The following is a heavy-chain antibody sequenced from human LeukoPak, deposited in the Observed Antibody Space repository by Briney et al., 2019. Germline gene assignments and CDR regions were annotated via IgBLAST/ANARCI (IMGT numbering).Heavy chain of an antibody. V-gene: IGHV3-23*01. J-gene: IGHJ4*02. Sequence: PGGSLRLSCAASGFTFSSYAMSWVRQAPGKGLEWVSAISGSGGSTYYADSVKGRFTISRDNSKNTLYLQMNSLRAEDTAVYYCAKFEGCTVTTIPYYFDYWGQGTLVTVSS. CDR1: GFTFSSYA. D-gene: IGHD4-17*01. CDR2: ISGSGGST. CDR3: AKFEGCTVTTIPYYFDY.